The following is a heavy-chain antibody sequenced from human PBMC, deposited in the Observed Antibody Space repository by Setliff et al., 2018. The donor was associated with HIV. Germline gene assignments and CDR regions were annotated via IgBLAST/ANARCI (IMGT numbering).Heavy chain of an antibody. V-gene: IGHV1-69*13. Sequence: SVKVSCKASGGTFNNLAISWVRQAPGQGLEWMGEFIPLFGTTNYAQKFQGRVSFTADASTNTAYMELRSLRSEDTAVFYCGRGKHYSSGSPPLYDSWGQGTLVTVSS. CDR1: GGTFNNLA. CDR3: GRGKHYSSGSPPLYDS. CDR2: FIPLFGTT. D-gene: IGHD3-10*01. J-gene: IGHJ4*02.